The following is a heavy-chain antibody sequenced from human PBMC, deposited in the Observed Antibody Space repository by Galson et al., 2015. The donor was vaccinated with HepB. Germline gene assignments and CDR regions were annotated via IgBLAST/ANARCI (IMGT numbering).Heavy chain of an antibody. CDR3: ARLVATMGWFFDL. CDR2: ISASAGST. V-gene: IGHV3-23*01. CDR1: GFTFSNYA. D-gene: IGHD5-12*01. Sequence: SLRLSCAASGFTFSNYAMSWVRQAPGKGLEWVSSISASAGSTYYADSVKGQFTISRDNSRNTLYLQMNSLRAEDTAVYHCARLVATMGWFFDLWGRGTLVTVSS. J-gene: IGHJ2*01.